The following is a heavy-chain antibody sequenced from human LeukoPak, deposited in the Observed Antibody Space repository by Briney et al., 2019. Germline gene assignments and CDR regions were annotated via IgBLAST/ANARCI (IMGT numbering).Heavy chain of an antibody. CDR1: GYTFTSYA. Sequence: GGSLRLSCAASGYTFTSYAMHWVRQAPGQRLEWMGWINAGNGNTKYSQKFQGRVTITRDTSATTAYMELSSLRSEDTAVYYCARDYDFWSRYYFPEYWGQGTLVTVSS. CDR2: INAGNGNT. J-gene: IGHJ4*02. V-gene: IGHV1-3*01. D-gene: IGHD3-3*01. CDR3: ARDYDFWSRYYFPEY.